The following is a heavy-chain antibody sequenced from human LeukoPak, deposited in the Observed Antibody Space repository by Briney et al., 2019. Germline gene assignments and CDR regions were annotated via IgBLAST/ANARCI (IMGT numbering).Heavy chain of an antibody. V-gene: IGHV3-30*18. CDR2: ISYDGSNK. J-gene: IGHJ4*02. Sequence: GRSLRLFCAASGFTFSSYGMHWVRQAPGKGLEWVAVISYDGSNKYYADSVKGRFTISRDNSKNTLYLQMNSLRAEDTAVYYCAKGFDYWGQGTLVTVSS. CDR1: GFTFSSYG. CDR3: AKGFDY.